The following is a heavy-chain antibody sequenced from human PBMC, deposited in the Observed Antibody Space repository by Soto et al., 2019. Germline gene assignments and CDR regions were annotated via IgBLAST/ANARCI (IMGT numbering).Heavy chain of an antibody. J-gene: IGHJ6*01. CDR3: AKDRCSNGVCYVSFYYTMDV. D-gene: IGHD2-8*01. CDR2: ISFDGSKK. Sequence: QVQLAESGGGVVQPGRSLRLSCAASGFTFSTYGMHWVRQAPGKGLEWVAVISFDGSKKYYGDSVKGRFTISRDNSKSTVYLQMNSLRVEDAAVYYCAKDRCSNGVCYVSFYYTMDVWGQGTTVTASS. V-gene: IGHV3-30*18. CDR1: GFTFSTYG.